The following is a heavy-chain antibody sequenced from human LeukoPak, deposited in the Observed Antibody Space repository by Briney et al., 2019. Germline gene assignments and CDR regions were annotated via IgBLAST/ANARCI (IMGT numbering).Heavy chain of an antibody. J-gene: IGHJ4*02. CDR1: GGSFSGYY. V-gene: IGHV4-34*01. D-gene: IGHD6-19*01. CDR2: INHSGST. Sequence: SETLSLTCAVYGGSFSGYYWSWIRQPPGKGLEWIGEINHSGSTNYNPSLKSRVTISVDTSKNQFSLKLSSVTAADTAVYYCARLVAVAGVKIDYWGQGTLVTVSS. CDR3: ARLVAVAGVKIDY.